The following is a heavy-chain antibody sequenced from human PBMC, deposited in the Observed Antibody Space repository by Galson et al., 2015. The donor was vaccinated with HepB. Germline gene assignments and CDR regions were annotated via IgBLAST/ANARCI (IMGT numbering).Heavy chain of an antibody. J-gene: IGHJ2*01. CDR3: ARDKRPFSYGSGSINWYFDL. D-gene: IGHD3-10*01. CDR2: IVPMLETP. Sequence: SVKVSCKAAGGSFSTSAISWMRQAPGQGLEWLERIVPMLETPNYAEKFQGRVTFTADKATSTVNMHLSSLRSDDTAIYYCARDKRPFSYGSGSINWYFDLWGRGTLVSVSS. V-gene: IGHV1-69*04. CDR1: GGSFSTSA.